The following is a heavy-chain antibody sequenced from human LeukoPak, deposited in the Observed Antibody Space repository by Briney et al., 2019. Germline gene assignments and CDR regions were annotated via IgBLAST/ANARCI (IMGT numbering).Heavy chain of an antibody. J-gene: IGHJ5*02. CDR3: ARDRRGTYYDILTGRTGWFDP. CDR2: IYYSGST. V-gene: IGHV4-59*01. CDR1: GGSISSYY. D-gene: IGHD3-9*01. Sequence: SETLSLTCTVSGGSISSYYWSWIRQPPGKGLEWIGYIYYSGSTNYNPSLKSRVTISVDTSKNQFSLKLSSVTAADTAVYYCARDRRGTYYDILTGRTGWFDPWGQGTLVTVSS.